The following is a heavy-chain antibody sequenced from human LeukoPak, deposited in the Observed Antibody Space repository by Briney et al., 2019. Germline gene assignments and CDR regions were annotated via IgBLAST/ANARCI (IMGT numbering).Heavy chain of an antibody. CDR2: ISWNSGSI. Sequence: GGSLRLSCAASGFTFEDYAMHWVRQAPGKGLEWVSGISWNSGSIGYADSVKGRFTISRGNAKNSLYLQMNSLRTEDTALYYCAKDKGAYYYGMDVWGQGTTVTVSS. V-gene: IGHV3-9*01. CDR3: AKDKGAYYYGMDV. CDR1: GFTFEDYA. J-gene: IGHJ6*02.